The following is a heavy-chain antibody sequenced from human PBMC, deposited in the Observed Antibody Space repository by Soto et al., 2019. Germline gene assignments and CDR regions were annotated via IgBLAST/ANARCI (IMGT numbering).Heavy chain of an antibody. CDR2: ISYDGSNK. CDR1: GFTFISYG. Sequence: RLSCAASGFTFISYGMHWVRQAPGKGLEWVALISYDGSNKYYTDSVKGRFTISRDNSKNTLYLQMNSLRAEDTAVYYCAKTGSGWYFDYWGQGTLVTVSS. J-gene: IGHJ4*02. CDR3: AKTGSGWYFDY. D-gene: IGHD6-19*01. V-gene: IGHV3-30*18.